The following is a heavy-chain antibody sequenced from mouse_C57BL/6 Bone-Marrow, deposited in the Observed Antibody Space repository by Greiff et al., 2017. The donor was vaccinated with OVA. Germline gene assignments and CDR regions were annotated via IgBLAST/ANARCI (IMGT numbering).Heavy chain of an antibody. D-gene: IGHD2-4*01. CDR3: VMLYYDYAMDY. CDR1: GFTFNTYA. J-gene: IGHJ4*01. Sequence: EVKLMESGGGLVQPQGSLKLSCAASGFTFNTYAMHWVRQAPGKGLEWVARIRRKSSNYATYYADSVKDRFTISRDDSQSMLYLQMNNLKTEDTAMYYCVMLYYDYAMDYWGQGTSVTVSS. V-gene: IGHV10-3*01. CDR2: IRRKSSNYAT.